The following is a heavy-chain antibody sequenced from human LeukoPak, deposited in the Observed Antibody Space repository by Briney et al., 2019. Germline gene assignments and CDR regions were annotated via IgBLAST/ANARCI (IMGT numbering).Heavy chain of an antibody. CDR2: ISYEGDST. CDR1: GFIFRIYG. D-gene: IGHD6-13*01. J-gene: IGHJ4*02. V-gene: IGHV3-30*18. CDR3: AKNLPAAAGRGFDY. Sequence: GGSLRLSCAASGFIFRIYGMHWVRQAPGKGLEWVALISYEGDSTYYADSVKGRFTISRDNSKNTLYLQVNSLRPEDTAVYYCAKNLPAAAGRGFDYWGQGTLVTVSS.